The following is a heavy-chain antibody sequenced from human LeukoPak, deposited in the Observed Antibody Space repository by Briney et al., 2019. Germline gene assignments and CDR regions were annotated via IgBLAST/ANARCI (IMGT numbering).Heavy chain of an antibody. Sequence: GGSLRLSCAASGFTVSSNYMSWVRQAPGKGLEWVSVIYSGGSTYYADSVKGRFTISRDNSKNTLYLQMNSLRAEDTAVYYCARETSYSSGWYEFYYGMDVWGQGTTVTVSS. CDR2: IYSGGST. J-gene: IGHJ6*02. CDR3: ARETSYSSGWYEFYYGMDV. D-gene: IGHD6-19*01. V-gene: IGHV3-66*01. CDR1: GFTVSSNY.